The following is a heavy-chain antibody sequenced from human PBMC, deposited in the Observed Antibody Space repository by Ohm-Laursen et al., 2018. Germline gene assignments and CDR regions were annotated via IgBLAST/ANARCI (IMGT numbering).Heavy chain of an antibody. CDR1: GFTFSSYW. V-gene: IGHV3-74*01. CDR3: ARSYDSRSGYYYYGMDV. CDR2: INSDGSST. J-gene: IGHJ6*02. Sequence: SLRLSCAASGFTFSSYWMHWVRQAPGKGLVWVSRINSDGSSTSYADSVKGRFTISRDNAKNTLYLQMNSLRAEDTAVYYCARSYDSRSGYYYYGMDVWGQGTTVTVSS. D-gene: IGHD3-22*01.